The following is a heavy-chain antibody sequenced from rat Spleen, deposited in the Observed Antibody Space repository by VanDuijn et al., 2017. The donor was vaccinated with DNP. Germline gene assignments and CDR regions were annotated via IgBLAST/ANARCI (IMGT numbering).Heavy chain of an antibody. J-gene: IGHJ2*01. D-gene: IGHD1-2*01. V-gene: IGHV2-1*01. Sequence: QVQLRESGPGLVQPSQTLSLTCTVSGLPLTSNSVSWIRQPPGKGLEWMGRIQSGGSTDYNSALKSRLYISRDTSKSQVFLKMNSVQTEDTATYYCARAQGPYSSYTPFDYWGQGVMVTVSS. CDR2: IQSGGST. CDR1: GLPLTSNS. CDR3: ARAQGPYSSYTPFDY.